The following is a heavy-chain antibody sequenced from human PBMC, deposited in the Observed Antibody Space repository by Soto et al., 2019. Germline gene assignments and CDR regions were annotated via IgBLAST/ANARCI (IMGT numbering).Heavy chain of an antibody. J-gene: IGHJ5*02. CDR1: GYTFSNYG. V-gene: IGHV1-18*01. CDR2: ISLYSDGT. D-gene: IGHD2-2*01. Sequence: SVKVSCKTSGYTFSNYGITWVRQAPGQPLEWLGWISLYSDGTNYAQKFQGRVSMTTGTSTTTAYMELRSLRSDDTAVYYCARVVPGAEAWFGPWGQGTLVTVSS. CDR3: ARVVPGAEAWFGP.